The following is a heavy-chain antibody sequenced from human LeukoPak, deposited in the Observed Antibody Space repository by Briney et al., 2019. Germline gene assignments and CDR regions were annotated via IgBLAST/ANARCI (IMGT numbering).Heavy chain of an antibody. V-gene: IGHV3-23*01. Sequence: PGGSLRLSCAASGFTFSSYAMSWVRQAPGKGLEWVSAICGSGGSTYYADSVKGRFTISRDNSKNTLYLQMNSLRAEDTAVYYCAKSGSGSWGVDFDYWGQGTLVTVSS. CDR1: GFTFSSYA. D-gene: IGHD1-26*01. J-gene: IGHJ4*02. CDR2: ICGSGGST. CDR3: AKSGSGSWGVDFDY.